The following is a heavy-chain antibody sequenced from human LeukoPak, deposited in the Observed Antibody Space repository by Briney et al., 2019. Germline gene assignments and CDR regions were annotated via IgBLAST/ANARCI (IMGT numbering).Heavy chain of an antibody. CDR3: ASQWNYFGSATLRDY. Sequence: GGSLRLSCVVSGITFTSYSMNWVRQAPGKGLEWVSSISSGRSVIYYADSVKGRFTISRDNAKNSLYLQMNSLRVEDTAVYYCASQWNYFGSATLRDYWGQGTLVTVSS. D-gene: IGHD3-10*01. CDR1: GITFTSYS. CDR2: ISSGRSVI. J-gene: IGHJ4*02. V-gene: IGHV3-21*01.